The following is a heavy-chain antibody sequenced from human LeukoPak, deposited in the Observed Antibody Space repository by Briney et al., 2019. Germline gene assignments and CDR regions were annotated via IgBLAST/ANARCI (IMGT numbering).Heavy chain of an antibody. CDR3: ARDYGGNRGAFDI. J-gene: IGHJ3*02. CDR1: GFTVSSNY. Sequence: GGSLRLSCAASGFTVSSNYMSWVRQAPGKGPEWVSVIYSGGSTYYADSVKGRFTISRDNSKNTLYLQMNSLRAEDTAVYYCARDYGGNRGAFDIWGQGTMVTVSS. D-gene: IGHD4-23*01. CDR2: IYSGGST. V-gene: IGHV3-53*01.